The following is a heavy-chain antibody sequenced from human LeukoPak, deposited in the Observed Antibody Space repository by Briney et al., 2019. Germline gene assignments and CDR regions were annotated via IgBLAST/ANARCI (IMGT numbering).Heavy chain of an antibody. D-gene: IGHD5-12*01. CDR2: INAGNGNT. CDR1: GYTFTSYA. Sequence: ASVKVSCKASGYTFTSYAMHWVRQAPGQRLEWMGWINAGNGNTKYSQNFQGRVTFISNTSATTAFMELSSLRSEDTAVYYCARGYNDAFDIWGQGTMVTVSS. CDR3: ARGYNDAFDI. J-gene: IGHJ3*02. V-gene: IGHV1-3*01.